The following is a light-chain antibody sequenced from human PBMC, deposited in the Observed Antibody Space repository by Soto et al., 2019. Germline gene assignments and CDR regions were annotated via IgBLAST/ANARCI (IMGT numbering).Light chain of an antibody. Sequence: EIVMTQSPATLSVSPGERATLSCRASQSISSNLAWYQQQPGQAPRLLIYDASTRATGIPARFSGSGSGTELTLTISSLQSEDFAVYYCQQYNNWPPMYTFGQGTKLEIE. J-gene: IGKJ2*01. CDR2: DAS. CDR1: QSISSN. CDR3: QQYNNWPPMYT. V-gene: IGKV3-15*01.